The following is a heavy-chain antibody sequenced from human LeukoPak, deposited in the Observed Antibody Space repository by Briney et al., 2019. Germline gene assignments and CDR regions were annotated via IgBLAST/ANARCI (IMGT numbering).Heavy chain of an antibody. D-gene: IGHD3-9*01. CDR1: GGSISSSSYY. J-gene: IGHJ5*02. CDR2: IYYSGST. V-gene: IGHV4-39*07. Sequence: PSETLSLTCTVSGGSISSSSYYWGWIRQPPGKGLEWIGSIYYSGSTYYNPSLKSRVTISVDTSKNQFSLKLSSVTAADTAVYYCARSPYDILTGYYMFGWFDPWGQGTLATVSS. CDR3: ARSPYDILTGYYMFGWFDP.